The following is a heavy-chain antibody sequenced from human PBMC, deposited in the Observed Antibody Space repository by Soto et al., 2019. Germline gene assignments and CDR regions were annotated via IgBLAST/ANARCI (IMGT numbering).Heavy chain of an antibody. J-gene: IGHJ4*02. CDR2: IKKDGSEK. D-gene: IGHD2-2*01. CDR3: ATNAF. CDR1: GFSFGDAW. Sequence: PGGSLRLSCTASGFSFGDAWMSWVRQAPGKGPEWVAKIKKDGSEKYYVDSVKGRFTISRDNARSSLYLQMNSMTADDTAVYYCATNAFWGQGSLVTVSS. V-gene: IGHV3-7*01.